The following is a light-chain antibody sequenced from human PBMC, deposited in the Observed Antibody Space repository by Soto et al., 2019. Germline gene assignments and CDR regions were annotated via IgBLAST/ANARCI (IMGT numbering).Light chain of an antibody. CDR3: HQYYGTPYT. V-gene: IGKV4-1*01. CDR2: WAS. J-gene: IGKJ2*01. Sequence: DIVMTQSPDSLAVSLGERATINCKSSQSVLHSSNNKNYLTWYQQKPGQPPRLLIYWASTRESGVPDRFSGSGSGTDFTLTISSLQAEDVAVYYCHQYYGTPYTFGQGTKLEIK. CDR1: QSVLHSSNNKNY.